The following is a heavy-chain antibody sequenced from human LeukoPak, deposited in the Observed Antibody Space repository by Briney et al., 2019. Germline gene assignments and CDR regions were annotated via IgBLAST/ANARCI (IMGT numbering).Heavy chain of an antibody. CDR3: ASVWFGESKGPDAFDI. Sequence: ASVKVSCKASGYTFTSYGISWVRQAPGQGLEWMGWISAYNGNTNYAQKFQGRVTMTRDTSTSTVYMELSSLRSEDTAVYYCASVWFGESKGPDAFDIWGQGTMVTVSS. J-gene: IGHJ3*02. CDR1: GYTFTSYG. CDR2: ISAYNGNT. V-gene: IGHV1-18*01. D-gene: IGHD3-10*01.